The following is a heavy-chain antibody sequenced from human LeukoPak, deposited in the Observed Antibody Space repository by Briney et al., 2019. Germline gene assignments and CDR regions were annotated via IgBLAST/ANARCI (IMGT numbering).Heavy chain of an antibody. J-gene: IGHJ4*02. D-gene: IGHD3-22*01. CDR2: ISSSSSYI. V-gene: IGHV3-21*01. Sequence: GGSLRLSCAASGFTFSSYTMNWVRQAPGKGLEWVSSISSSSSYIYYADSVKGRFTISRDNAKNSLYLQMNSLRAEDTAVYYCATISGYWTYYFDYWGQGTLVTVSS. CDR1: GFTFSSYT. CDR3: ATISGYWTYYFDY.